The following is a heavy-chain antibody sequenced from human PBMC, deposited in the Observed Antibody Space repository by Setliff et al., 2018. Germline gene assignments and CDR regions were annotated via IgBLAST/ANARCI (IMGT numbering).Heavy chain of an antibody. D-gene: IGHD3-9*01. CDR3: ARDEAPRYFDWLLGRKYYYYGMDV. J-gene: IGHJ6*02. Sequence: ASVKVSCKASGYTFTNYGVTWVRQAPGQGLEWMGWIGAYNGNTYNAHKFQGRVTMTSDTSTSTAYMELRSLRSDDTAVYYCARDEAPRYFDWLLGRKYYYYGMDVWGQGTTVTVSS. CDR2: IGAYNGNT. CDR1: GYTFTNYG. V-gene: IGHV1-18*01.